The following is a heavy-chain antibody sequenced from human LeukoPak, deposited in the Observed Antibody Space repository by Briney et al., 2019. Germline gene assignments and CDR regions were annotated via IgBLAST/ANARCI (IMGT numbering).Heavy chain of an antibody. V-gene: IGHV3-21*01. CDR2: ISSSSSYI. D-gene: IGHD2-2*01. CDR1: GLTFSSYS. CDR3: AREGVVPAAIPAYYFDY. Sequence: PGGSLRLSCAASGLTFSSYSMNWVRQAPGKGLEWVSSISSSSSYIYYADSVKGRFTISRDNAKNSLYLQMNSLRAEDTAVYYCAREGVVPAAIPAYYFDYWGQGTLVTVSS. J-gene: IGHJ4*02.